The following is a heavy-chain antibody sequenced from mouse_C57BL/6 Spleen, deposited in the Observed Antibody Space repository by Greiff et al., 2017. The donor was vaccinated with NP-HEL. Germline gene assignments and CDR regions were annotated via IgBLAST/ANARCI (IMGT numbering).Heavy chain of an antibody. CDR2: IYPSDSET. Sequence: QVQLQQSGAELVRPGSSVKLSCKASGYTFTSYWMDWVKQGPGQGLEWIGNIYPSDSETHYNQKFKDKATLTVDKSSSTAYMQLSSLTSEDSAVYYCARATTVVAFDYWGQGTTLTVSS. V-gene: IGHV1-61*01. J-gene: IGHJ2*01. CDR1: GYTFTSYW. D-gene: IGHD1-1*01. CDR3: ARATTVVAFDY.